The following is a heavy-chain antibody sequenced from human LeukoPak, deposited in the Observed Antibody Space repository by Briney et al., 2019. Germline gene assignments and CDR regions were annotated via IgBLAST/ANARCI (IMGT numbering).Heavy chain of an antibody. CDR2: IHHTGST. J-gene: IGHJ4*02. V-gene: IGHV4-59*01. Sequence: PSETLSLTCTVPGASINSGYWSWVRQPPGKGLEWIGLIHHTGSTEYNPSLKSRARMSVDTSKSQVSLKLSSVTAADTAVYYCAREQGYYFDYWGQGTLVTVSS. CDR1: GASINSGY. CDR3: AREQGYYFDY.